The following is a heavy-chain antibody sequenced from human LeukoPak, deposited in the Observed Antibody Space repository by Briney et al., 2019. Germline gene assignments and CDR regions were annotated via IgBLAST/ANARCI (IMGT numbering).Heavy chain of an antibody. CDR1: GGSISSGGHY. CDR2: IYYSGST. Sequence: SQTLSLTCTVSGGSISSGGHYWSWIRQHPGKGLEWIGYIYYSGSTYYNPSLKSRVTISVDTSKNQFSLKLSSVAAADTAVYYCARRDYYDSSGLGYWGQGTLVTVSS. J-gene: IGHJ4*02. CDR3: ARRDYYDSSGLGY. D-gene: IGHD3-22*01. V-gene: IGHV4-31*03.